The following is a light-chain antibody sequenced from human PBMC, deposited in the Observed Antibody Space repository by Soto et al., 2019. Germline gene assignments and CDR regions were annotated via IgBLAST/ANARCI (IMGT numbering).Light chain of an antibody. CDR1: QSVSSSY. CDR2: GAS. CDR3: QQYGSSPPWT. Sequence: EIVLTQSPGTLSLSPGERATLSCRASQSVSSSYLAWYQQKPGQAPRLLIYGASSRATGIPDRFSGSGSGTDFTLTISRMEPADFAVYYCQQYGSSPPWTFGQGNKVEIK. J-gene: IGKJ1*01. V-gene: IGKV3-20*01.